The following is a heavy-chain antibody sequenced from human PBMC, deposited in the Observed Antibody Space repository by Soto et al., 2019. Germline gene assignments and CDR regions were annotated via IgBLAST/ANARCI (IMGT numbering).Heavy chain of an antibody. Sequence: SETLSLTCTVSGGSISSSSYYWGWIRQPPGKGLEWIGSIYYSGNTYYNPSLKSRVTISVDTSKNQFSLKLSSVTAADTAVYYCARHSYYYDSSGYHYYFDYWGQGTLVT. CDR1: GGSISSSSYY. D-gene: IGHD3-22*01. CDR3: ARHSYYYDSSGYHYYFDY. V-gene: IGHV4-39*01. J-gene: IGHJ4*02. CDR2: IYYSGNT.